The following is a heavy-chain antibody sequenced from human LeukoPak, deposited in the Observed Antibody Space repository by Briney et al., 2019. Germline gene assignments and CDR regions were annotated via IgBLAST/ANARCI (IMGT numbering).Heavy chain of an antibody. D-gene: IGHD3-10*01. CDR1: GFSLSTSLVD. V-gene: IGHV2-5*02. J-gene: IGHJ4*02. Sequence: SRPTRVNPTQILTLSWTFSGFSLSTSLVDVACIRHPPGKALESLALICWDDDTRSRASLKSRRTLTKDTSKNQVVLTMTDMDPVDTATYYCAHSRVYYYGSGSYFPKTLDYWGQGTLVTVSS. CDR2: ICWDDDT. CDR3: AHSRVYYYGSGSYFPKTLDY.